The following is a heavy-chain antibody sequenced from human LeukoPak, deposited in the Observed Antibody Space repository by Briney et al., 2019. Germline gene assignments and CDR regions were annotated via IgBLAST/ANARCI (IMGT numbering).Heavy chain of an antibody. V-gene: IGHV1-2*02. J-gene: IGHJ4*02. D-gene: IGHD3-10*01. CDR1: GYTFTGYY. CDR3: ARVFGELYDLNY. CDR2: INPNSGGT. Sequence: ASVRVSCKASGYTFTGYYMHWVRQAPGQGLEWMGWINPNSGGTNYAQKFQGRVTMTRDTSISTAYMELSRLRSDDTAVYYCARVFGELYDLNYWGQGTLVTVSS.